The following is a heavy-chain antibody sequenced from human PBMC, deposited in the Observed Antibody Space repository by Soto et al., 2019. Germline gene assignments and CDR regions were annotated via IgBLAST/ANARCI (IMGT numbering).Heavy chain of an antibody. D-gene: IGHD3-3*01. J-gene: IGHJ4*02. CDR1: GFTFSSYW. CDR2: IKRDGSEK. CDR3: ARAIRITIFGVVPYYFDY. Sequence: PGGSLRLSCAASGFTFSSYWMSWVRQAPGKGLEWVANIKRDGSEKYYVDSVKGRFTISRDNAKNSLYLQMNSLKAEDTAVYYCARAIRITIFGVVPYYFDYWGQGTLVTVSS. V-gene: IGHV3-7*01.